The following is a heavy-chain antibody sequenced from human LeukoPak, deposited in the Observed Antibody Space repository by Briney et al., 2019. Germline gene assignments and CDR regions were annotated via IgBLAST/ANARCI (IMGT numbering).Heavy chain of an antibody. CDR2: VHPNTGNT. CDR3: ARVKDGYNYGYYYYYMDV. V-gene: IGHV1-8*01. Sequence: ASAKVSCKTSGYPFTTYEINWVRQAAGQGLEWMGWVHPNTGNTAYAQRFQGRVTMTRDTSISTAYMELSSLRSEDTAVYYCARVKDGYNYGYYYYYMDVWGKGTTVTVSS. CDR1: GYPFTTYE. D-gene: IGHD5-24*01. J-gene: IGHJ6*03.